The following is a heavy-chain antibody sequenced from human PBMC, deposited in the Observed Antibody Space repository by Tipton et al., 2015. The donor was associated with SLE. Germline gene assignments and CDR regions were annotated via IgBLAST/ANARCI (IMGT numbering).Heavy chain of an antibody. CDR1: GGSFSGYY. CDR3: AREREPGTFDI. D-gene: IGHD1-14*01. J-gene: IGHJ3*02. CDR2: IYYSGST. Sequence: TLSLTCAVYGGSFSGYYWSWIRQPAGKGLEWIGYIYYSGSTNYNPSLKSRVTISVDTSKNQFSLKLSSVTAADTAVYYCAREREPGTFDIWGQGTMVTVSS. V-gene: IGHV4-59*01.